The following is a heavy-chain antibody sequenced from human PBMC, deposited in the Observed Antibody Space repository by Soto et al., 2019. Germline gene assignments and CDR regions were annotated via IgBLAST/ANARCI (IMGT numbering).Heavy chain of an antibody. D-gene: IGHD6-19*01. V-gene: IGHV3-53*02. Sequence: EVQLVETGGGLIQPGGSLRLSCAASGFTVSSNYMSWVRQAPGKGLEWVSVIYSGGSTYYADSVKGRFTISRDNAKNSLYLQMNSLRAEDTAVYYCASPSSGWYYYGMDVWGQGTTVTVSS. CDR2: IYSGGST. CDR3: ASPSSGWYYYGMDV. J-gene: IGHJ6*02. CDR1: GFTVSSNY.